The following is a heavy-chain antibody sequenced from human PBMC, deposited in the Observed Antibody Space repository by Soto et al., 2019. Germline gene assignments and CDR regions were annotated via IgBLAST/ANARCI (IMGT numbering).Heavy chain of an antibody. V-gene: IGHV3-21*01. J-gene: IGHJ4*02. CDR2: ITSSGNYI. CDR3: ARELWSYPQGAPDY. D-gene: IGHD2-21*01. Sequence: EVQLVESGGGLVKPGGSLRLSCAASGFTFSSYSMNWVRQAPGKGLEWVSSITSSGNYIYYADSVKGRFTISRDNAKDSLYLQMNSLRGEDTAVYYCARELWSYPQGAPDYWGQGTLVTVSS. CDR1: GFTFSSYS.